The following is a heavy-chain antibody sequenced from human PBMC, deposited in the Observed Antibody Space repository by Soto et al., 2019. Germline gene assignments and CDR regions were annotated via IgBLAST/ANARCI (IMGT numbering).Heavy chain of an antibody. CDR2: ISNNGDNT. CDR3: AKVSTTGVQPLRGYFDT. Sequence: EVQLLESGGGSVQPGGSLRLSCAASGFTFSTYAMSWVRQAPGKGLEWVSTISNNGDNTYNADSVKGRFTISRDNSKNTLYVQMNSLRAEYTARYYCAKVSTTGVQPLRGYFDTWGQGTLVTVSS. V-gene: IGHV3-23*01. CDR1: GFTFSTYA. D-gene: IGHD7-27*01. J-gene: IGHJ5*02.